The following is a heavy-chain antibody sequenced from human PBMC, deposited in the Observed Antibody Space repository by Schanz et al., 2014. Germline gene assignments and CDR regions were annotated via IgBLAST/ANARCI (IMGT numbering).Heavy chain of an antibody. Sequence: QVQLVESGGGVVQPGRSLRLSCAASGFTFSSYGMHWVRQAPGKGLEWVSTIGTSGGTNYAESVKGRFTISRDNSKNTLYLQMNSLRAEDTAVYYCAKSQGSSFDSWGQGTLVTVSS. CDR1: GFTFSSYG. CDR2: IGTSGGT. J-gene: IGHJ4*02. CDR3: AKSQGSSFDS. D-gene: IGHD6-13*01. V-gene: IGHV3-NL1*01.